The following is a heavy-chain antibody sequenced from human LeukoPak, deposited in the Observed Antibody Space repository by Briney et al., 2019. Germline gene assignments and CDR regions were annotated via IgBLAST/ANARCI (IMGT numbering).Heavy chain of an antibody. D-gene: IGHD2/OR15-2a*01. CDR2: INPKSGGT. CDR3: ARPLGSLKEYWWFDP. J-gene: IGHJ5*02. Sequence: VASVKVSCKASGYTFTGYYMHWVRQAPGQGLEWMGWINPKSGGTNYAQNFQGRVTMTRDTSSTTVYMELTRLRSDDTAVYHCARPLGSLKEYWWFDPWGQGTLVTVSS. V-gene: IGHV1-2*02. CDR1: GYTFTGYY.